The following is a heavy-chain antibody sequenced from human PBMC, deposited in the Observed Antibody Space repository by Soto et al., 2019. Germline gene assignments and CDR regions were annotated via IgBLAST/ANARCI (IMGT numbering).Heavy chain of an antibody. CDR3: ARDPWGMATIKDPHIYYYYMDV. J-gene: IGHJ6*03. V-gene: IGHV3-11*01. D-gene: IGHD5-12*01. CDR2: ISSSGSTI. Sequence: GGSLRLSCAASGFTFSDYYMSWIRQAPGKGLEWVSYISSSGSTIYYADSVKGRFTISRDNAKNSLYLQMNSLRAEDTAVYYCARDPWGMATIKDPHIYYYYMDVWGKGTTVTVSS. CDR1: GFTFSDYY.